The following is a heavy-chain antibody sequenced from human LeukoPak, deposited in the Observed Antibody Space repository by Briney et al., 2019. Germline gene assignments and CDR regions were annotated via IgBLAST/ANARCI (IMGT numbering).Heavy chain of an antibody. D-gene: IGHD4-17*01. V-gene: IGHV3-23*01. CDR3: AKDRYVLDYGDSYFDY. Sequence: GGSLRLSCAASGFTFSSYAMSWVRQAPGKGLEWVSAISGSGGSTCYADSVKGRFTISRDNSKNTLYLQMNSLRAEDTAVYYCAKDRYVLDYGDSYFDYWGQGTLVTVSS. CDR1: GFTFSSYA. J-gene: IGHJ4*02. CDR2: ISGSGGST.